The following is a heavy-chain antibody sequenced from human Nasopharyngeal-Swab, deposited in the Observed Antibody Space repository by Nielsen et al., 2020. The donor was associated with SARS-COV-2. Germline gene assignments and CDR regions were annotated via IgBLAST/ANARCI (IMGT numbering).Heavy chain of an antibody. Sequence: ASVKVSCKASGYTFTSYGISWVRQASGQGLEWMGWISAYNGNTNYAQKLQGRVTMTTDTSTSTAYMELRSLRSDDTAVYYCAREPPLGYCSSTSCPGWFDPWGQGTLVTVSS. J-gene: IGHJ5*02. CDR1: GYTFTSYG. CDR3: AREPPLGYCSSTSCPGWFDP. D-gene: IGHD2-2*01. V-gene: IGHV1-18*01. CDR2: ISAYNGNT.